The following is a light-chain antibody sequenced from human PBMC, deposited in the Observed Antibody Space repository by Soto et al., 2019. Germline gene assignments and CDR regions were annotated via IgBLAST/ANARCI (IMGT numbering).Light chain of an antibody. V-gene: IGLV2-8*01. J-gene: IGLJ2*01. CDR1: SSDVGGYNF. Sequence: QSVLTQPPSASGSPGQSVTISCAGTSSDVGGYNFVSWYQQHPGKVPKLMIYEVIKRPSGVPDRFSGSKSGNTASLTVSGLHAEDEADYYCSSYSGSDNFVVVGGGTKVTVL. CDR3: SSYSGSDNFVV. CDR2: EVI.